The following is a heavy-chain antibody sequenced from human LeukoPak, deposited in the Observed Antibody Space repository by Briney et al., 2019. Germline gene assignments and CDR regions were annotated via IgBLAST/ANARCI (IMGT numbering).Heavy chain of an antibody. CDR1: GYTFTNYG. Sequence: GASVNVSCTASGYTFTNYGISWVRQAPGQGLEWMGWISGYNGDTNHAQKLQGRVTMTTDTSTSTAYMEVRSLTSDDTAVYYCARDLKTVTGGNWFDPWGQGTLVTVSS. CDR3: ARDLKTVTGGNWFDP. V-gene: IGHV1-18*01. J-gene: IGHJ5*02. CDR2: ISGYNGDT. D-gene: IGHD4-11*01.